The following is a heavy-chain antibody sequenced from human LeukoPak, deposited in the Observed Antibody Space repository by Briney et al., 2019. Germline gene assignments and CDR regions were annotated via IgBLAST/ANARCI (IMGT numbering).Heavy chain of an antibody. CDR3: AKSQGALIRYFDY. V-gene: IGHV3-30*04. CDR1: GFTFSTYA. Sequence: GRSLRLSCAASGFTFSTYAMHWVRQAPGKGLEWVAVISYDGSSKYYADSVKGRFTISRDNSKNTLYLQMNSLRAEDTAVYYCAKSQGALIRYFDYWGQGTLVTVSS. CDR2: ISYDGSSK. D-gene: IGHD3-9*01. J-gene: IGHJ4*02.